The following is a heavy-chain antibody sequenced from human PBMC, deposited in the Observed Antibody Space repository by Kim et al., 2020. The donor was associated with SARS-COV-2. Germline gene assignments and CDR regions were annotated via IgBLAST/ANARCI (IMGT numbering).Heavy chain of an antibody. CDR1: GFTFSVYG. CDR2: IRSDGSNK. V-gene: IGHV3-33*06. Sequence: GGSLRLSCAASGFTFSVYGMHWVRQAPGKGLEWVAVIRSDGSNKYYADSVKGRFTISRDNSKNMLFLQMNSLRAEATAVYYCANFESWGQGTLVTVSS. CDR3: ANFES. J-gene: IGHJ4*02.